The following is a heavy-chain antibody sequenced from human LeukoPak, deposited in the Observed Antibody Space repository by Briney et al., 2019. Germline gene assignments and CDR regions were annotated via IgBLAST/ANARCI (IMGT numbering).Heavy chain of an antibody. V-gene: IGHV4-34*01. Sequence: SETLSLTCAVYGGSFSGYYWSWIRRPPGKGLEWIGDINHSGSTNYNPSLKSRVAMSVDTSKNQFSLKLSSVTAVDTAVYYCARKENVYYYFDYWGQGTLVTVSS. D-gene: IGHD3-10*01. CDR3: ARKENVYYYFDY. CDR1: GGSFSGYY. J-gene: IGHJ4*02. CDR2: INHSGST.